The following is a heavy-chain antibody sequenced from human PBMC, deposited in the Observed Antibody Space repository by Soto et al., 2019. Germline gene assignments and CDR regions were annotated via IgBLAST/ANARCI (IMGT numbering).Heavy chain of an antibody. CDR1: GYTFTSDG. D-gene: IGHD6-13*01. J-gene: IGHJ6*02. Sequence: ASVKISCKASGYTFTSDGISWVRQAPGQRLEWMGWISAHNVNTNYAQQLQGRVTMATETHTSTAYMELRSLRSDDTAVYYCARDLGPAVGPGDYYGMDVWGQGTTANVSS. CDR3: ARDLGPAVGPGDYYGMDV. CDR2: ISAHNVNT. V-gene: IGHV1-18*01.